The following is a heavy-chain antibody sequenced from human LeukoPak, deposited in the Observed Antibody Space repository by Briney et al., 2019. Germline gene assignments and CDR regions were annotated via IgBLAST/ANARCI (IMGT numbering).Heavy chain of an antibody. D-gene: IGHD6-13*01. V-gene: IGHV3-23*01. CDR3: AKARGSSSWYLQGNWFDP. CDR2: ISGSVGST. J-gene: IGHJ5*02. CDR1: GFTFSGYV. Sequence: PGGALRLSSAASGFTFSGYVMSCVRQGPGKGLEWGSAISGSVGSTYYADSVKGRFTISRDNSKNTLYLQMNSLRAEDTAVYYCAKARGSSSWYLQGNWFDPWGQGTLVTVSS.